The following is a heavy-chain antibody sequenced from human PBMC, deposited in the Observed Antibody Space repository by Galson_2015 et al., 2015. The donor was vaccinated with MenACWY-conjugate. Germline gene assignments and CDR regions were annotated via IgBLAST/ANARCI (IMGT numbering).Heavy chain of an antibody. J-gene: IGHJ4*02. D-gene: IGHD6-6*01. Sequence: LIYPGDSDTRYTPSFQGHVTLSADKSINTAYLQWGSLEASDTAMYYCARQGFGSSSLDYWGQGTLVTVSS. CDR3: ARQGFGSSSLDY. CDR2: IYPGDSDT. V-gene: IGHV5-51*01.